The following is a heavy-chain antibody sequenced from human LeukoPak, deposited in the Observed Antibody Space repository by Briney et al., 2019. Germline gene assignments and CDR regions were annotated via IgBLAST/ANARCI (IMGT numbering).Heavy chain of an antibody. J-gene: IGHJ5*02. CDR3: ARLWCGLWFGELFLKENWFDP. Sequence: GSLRLSCAASEFSVGSNYMTWVRQPPGKGLEWIGEINHSGSTNYNPSLKSRVTISVDTSKNQFSLKLSSVTAADTAVYYCARLWCGLWFGELFLKENWFDPWGQGTLVTVSS. V-gene: IGHV4-34*01. D-gene: IGHD3-10*01. CDR1: EFSVGSNY. CDR2: INHSGST.